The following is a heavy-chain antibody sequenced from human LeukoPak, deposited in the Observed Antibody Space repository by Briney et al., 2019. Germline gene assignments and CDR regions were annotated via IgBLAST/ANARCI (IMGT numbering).Heavy chain of an antibody. CDR3: ARCGHSYGYGMDV. J-gene: IGHJ6*02. Sequence: SETLSLTCTVSGGSITTYYWSWIRQPAGKGLEWIGRIYMSGSTNYNPSLKSRVTMSVDTSKNQFSLKLSSVTAADTAVYYCARCGHSYGYGMDVWGQGTTVTVSS. CDR1: GGSITTYY. CDR2: IYMSGST. D-gene: IGHD5-18*01. V-gene: IGHV4-4*07.